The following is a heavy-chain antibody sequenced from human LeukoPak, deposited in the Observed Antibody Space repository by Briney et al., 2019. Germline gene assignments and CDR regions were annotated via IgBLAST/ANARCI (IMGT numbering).Heavy chain of an antibody. J-gene: IGHJ3*02. CDR1: GYLINSDW. Sequence: GGSLQISCQGSGYLINSDWIGLVRQVPGKGPEGMGIIYSGDSDTLYSPSFQGQVTISADKSISTAYLQWSSLKASDTAMYYCASLVDTAMEKDAFDIWGQGTMVTVSS. V-gene: IGHV5-51*01. CDR2: IYSGDSDT. D-gene: IGHD5-18*01. CDR3: ASLVDTAMEKDAFDI.